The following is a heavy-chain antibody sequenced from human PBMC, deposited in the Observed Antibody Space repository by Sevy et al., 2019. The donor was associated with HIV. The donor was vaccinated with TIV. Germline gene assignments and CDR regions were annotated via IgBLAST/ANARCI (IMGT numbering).Heavy chain of an antibody. CDR2: ISGSGGST. Sequence: GGFLRLSCAASGFTFSSYAMSWVRQAPGKGLEWVSGISGSGGSTYYADSVKGRFTISRDNSKNTLYLQMNSLRAEDTAVYYCAKESPASYYYGSGTYPEGWGQGTLVTVSS. J-gene: IGHJ4*02. CDR3: AKESPASYYYGSGTYPEG. V-gene: IGHV3-23*01. CDR1: GFTFSSYA. D-gene: IGHD3-10*01.